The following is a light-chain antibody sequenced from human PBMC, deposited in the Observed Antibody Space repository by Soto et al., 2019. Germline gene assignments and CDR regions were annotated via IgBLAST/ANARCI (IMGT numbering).Light chain of an antibody. Sequence: ETGLTQSPATLSLSPGERATLSSRSSQSVSSYLAWYQQKPGQAPRLLIYDASNRATGIPARFSGSGSGTDFPLTFCTLVPEDCAVYYCQQRSNWPPITVGQGTRLEIK. CDR1: QSVSSY. J-gene: IGKJ5*01. CDR3: QQRSNWPPIT. V-gene: IGKV3-11*01. CDR2: DAS.